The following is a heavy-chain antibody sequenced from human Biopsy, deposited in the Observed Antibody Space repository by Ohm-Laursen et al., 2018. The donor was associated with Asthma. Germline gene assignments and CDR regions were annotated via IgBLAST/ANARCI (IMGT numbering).Heavy chain of an antibody. J-gene: IGHJ6*02. D-gene: IGHD3-10*01. CDR3: ARAVDYSHYYGIDV. V-gene: IGHV1-18*01. CDR1: GYTFNSAG. Sequence: SVKVSCKASGYTFNSAGITWVRQAPGQGLEWMGWISVYNGNTKVAQRLQDRVTMITDTSTSTAYMELRGLRSDDTAVYFCARAVDYSHYYGIDVWGQGTTVTVS. CDR2: ISVYNGNT.